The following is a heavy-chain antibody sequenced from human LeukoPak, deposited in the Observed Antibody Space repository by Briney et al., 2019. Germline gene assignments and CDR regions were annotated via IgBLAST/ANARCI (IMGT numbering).Heavy chain of an antibody. CDR1: GFTFSNAW. Sequence: NPGGSLRLSCAASGFTFSNAWMTWVRQAPGKGLEWVGRIKSKTDGGTTDYAAPVKGRFTISRDDSKNTLYLQMNSLETEDTAVYYCTTPPGNYYAWAYFQHWGQGTLVTVSS. J-gene: IGHJ1*01. CDR3: TTPPGNYYAWAYFQH. CDR2: IKSKTDGGTT. V-gene: IGHV3-15*01. D-gene: IGHD1-26*01.